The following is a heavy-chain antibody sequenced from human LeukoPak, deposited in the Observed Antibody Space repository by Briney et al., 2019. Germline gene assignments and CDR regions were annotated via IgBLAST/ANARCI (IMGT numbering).Heavy chain of an antibody. V-gene: IGHV3-23*01. D-gene: IGHD3-10*01. J-gene: IGHJ4*02. CDR3: AKSSGTYHIFVS. CDR1: GFTFSNYA. CDR2: ISGSGGSS. Sequence: PGGSLRLSCAASGFTFSNYAMNWVRQAPGEGLEWVSIISGSGGSSHYADSVKGRFTISRDSSKSTLYVQMNSLRAEDTAVYYCAKSSGTYHIFVSWGQGTLVTVSS.